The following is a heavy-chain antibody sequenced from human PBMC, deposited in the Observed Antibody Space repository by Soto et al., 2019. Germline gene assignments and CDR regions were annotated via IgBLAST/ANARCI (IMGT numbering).Heavy chain of an antibody. D-gene: IGHD5-12*01. J-gene: IGHJ4*02. V-gene: IGHV4-34*10. CDR1: GGSFSGYY. Sequence: SETLSLTCALYGGSFSGYYWSWIRQPPGKGLEWIGEINHSGSTNYNPSLKSRVTMSVDTSKSQFSLKLTSVSAADTAVYYCARYSYGGFHFDYWGQGTLVTVSS. CDR3: ARYSYGGFHFDY. CDR2: INHSGST.